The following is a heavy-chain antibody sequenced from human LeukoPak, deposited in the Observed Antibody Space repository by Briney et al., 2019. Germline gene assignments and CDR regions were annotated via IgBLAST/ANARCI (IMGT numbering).Heavy chain of an antibody. CDR1: GFTFSSYW. Sequence: PLGCLRLSCAASGFTFSSYWISWVRQAPGKRLEWVGNIKQEGSEKHYVDSVKGGFTIARDNAKNSLYLQMNCLRAEDLAVYYCARDPIGESGGLTAECFQEWGQGTPVTVSS. V-gene: IGHV3-7*01. CDR3: ARDPIGESGGLTAECFQE. J-gene: IGHJ1*01. CDR2: IKQEGSEK. D-gene: IGHD6-19*01.